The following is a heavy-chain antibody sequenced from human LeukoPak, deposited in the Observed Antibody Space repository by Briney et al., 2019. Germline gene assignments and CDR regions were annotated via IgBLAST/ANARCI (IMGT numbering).Heavy chain of an antibody. CDR2: IRSKPNSYAT. D-gene: IGHD4-11*01. J-gene: IGHJ2*01. V-gene: IGHV3-73*01. Sequence: GGSLRLSCAASGFTFNVSAMHLVRQASGKGLERVGRIRSKPNSYATEYAASVKGRFTISRDDSKNTAYLQMNSLKTEDTAVYYCSRLWGYSDYDNRYFDLWGRGTLVTVSS. CDR3: SRLWGYSDYDNRYFDL. CDR1: GFTFNVSA.